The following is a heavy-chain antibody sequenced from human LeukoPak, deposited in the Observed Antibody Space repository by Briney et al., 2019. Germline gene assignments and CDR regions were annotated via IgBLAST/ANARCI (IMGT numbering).Heavy chain of an antibody. J-gene: IGHJ4*02. D-gene: IGHD6-13*01. CDR1: GGSISSGGYY. V-gene: IGHV4-61*08. CDR3: ARDRLGYSSSWYGLDY. Sequence: PSQTLSLTCTVSGGSISSGGYYWSWIRQHPGKGLEWIGYIYYSGSTNYNPSLKSRVTISVDTSKNQFSLKLSSVTAADTAVYYCARDRLGYSSSWYGLDYWGQGTLVTVSS. CDR2: IYYSGST.